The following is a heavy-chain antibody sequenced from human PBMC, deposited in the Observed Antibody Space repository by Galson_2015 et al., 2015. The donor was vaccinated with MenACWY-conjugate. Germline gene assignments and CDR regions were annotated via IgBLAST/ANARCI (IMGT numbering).Heavy chain of an antibody. CDR2: IKQDGSEK. V-gene: IGHV3-7*03. Sequence: SLRLSCAASGFTFSNSWMTWVRQAPGKGLEWVANIKQDGSEKYYVDSVKGRFTISRDNAKNSLYLQMNSLRAEDTAVYYCARDRWAYSSSPGYYYYGMDVWGQGTTVTVSS. J-gene: IGHJ6*02. D-gene: IGHD6-6*01. CDR1: GFTFSNSW. CDR3: ARDRWAYSSSPGYYYYGMDV.